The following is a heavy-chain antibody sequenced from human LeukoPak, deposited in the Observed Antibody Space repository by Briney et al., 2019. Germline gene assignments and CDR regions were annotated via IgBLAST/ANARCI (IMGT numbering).Heavy chain of an antibody. D-gene: IGHD6-19*01. CDR1: GYTFTSYY. CDR2: INPSGGST. CDR3: ARDPGQWLARYYFDY. Sequence: ASVKVSCKASGYTFTSYYMHWVRQAPGQGLEWMGIINPSGGSTSYAQKFQGRVTMTRDMSTSTVYMELSSLRSEDTAVYYCARDPGQWLARYYFDYWGQGTLVTVSS. J-gene: IGHJ4*02. V-gene: IGHV1-46*01.